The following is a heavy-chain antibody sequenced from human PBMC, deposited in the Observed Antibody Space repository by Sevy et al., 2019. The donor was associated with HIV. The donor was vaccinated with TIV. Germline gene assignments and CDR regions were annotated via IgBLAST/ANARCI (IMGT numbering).Heavy chain of an antibody. Sequence: ASVKVSCEASGYIFAGYYIHWVRQAPGQGLEWMGWINPDSGDTNSAQKFQGRVTMTRDPSINTVYVELSSLRSDDTAVYYCARVRGRIVVVPSAHLEFDYWGQGTLVTVSS. V-gene: IGHV1-2*02. CDR2: INPDSGDT. CDR3: ARVRGRIVVVPSAHLEFDY. D-gene: IGHD2-2*01. CDR1: GYIFAGYY. J-gene: IGHJ4*02.